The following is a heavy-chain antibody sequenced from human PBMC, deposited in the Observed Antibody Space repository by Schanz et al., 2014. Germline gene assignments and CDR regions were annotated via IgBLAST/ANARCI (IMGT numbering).Heavy chain of an antibody. J-gene: IGHJ4*02. D-gene: IGHD1-26*01. V-gene: IGHV3-9*01. CDR2: ISWNSGTI. CDR1: GFTFDKYA. CDR3: ARDHTTESYYSAGPPIDY. Sequence: EVQLVESGGGLVQPGGSLRLSCAASGFTFDKYAMHWVRQAPGKGLEWVSVISWNSGTIGYADSVKGRFTISRDNAKNTLYLQMNSLRAEDTAVYYCARDHTTESYYSAGPPIDYWGQGTLLTVSS.